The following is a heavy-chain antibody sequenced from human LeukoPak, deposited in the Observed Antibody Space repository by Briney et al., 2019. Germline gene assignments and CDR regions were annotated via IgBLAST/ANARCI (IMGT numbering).Heavy chain of an antibody. V-gene: IGHV3-30*02. Sequence: GGSLRLSCAASGFTFSSYGMHWVRQAPGEGLEWVSFIRYDGTIKYYADSVKGRFTISRDNSKNTMYLQMNSVRPEDTAVYYCAKDLMPRKRESWNRIPAAGPQPPDYWGQGTLVSVSS. J-gene: IGHJ4*02. CDR2: IRYDGTIK. CDR1: GFTFSSYG. CDR3: AKDLMPRKRESWNRIPAAGPQPPDY. D-gene: IGHD6-13*01.